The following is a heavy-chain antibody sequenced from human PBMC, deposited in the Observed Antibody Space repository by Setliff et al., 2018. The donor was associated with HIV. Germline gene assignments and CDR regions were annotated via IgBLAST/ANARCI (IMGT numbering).Heavy chain of an antibody. Sequence: GGSLRLSCAASGFTFSSYSMNWVRQAPGKGLEWVSYISSSSSTIYYADSVKGRFTISRDNAKNSLYLQMNSLRAEDTAVYYCARVRNYYDSSGYVTADGYWGQGTLVTVSS. D-gene: IGHD3-22*01. V-gene: IGHV3-48*01. CDR1: GFTFSSYS. CDR2: ISSSSSTI. CDR3: ARVRNYYDSSGYVTADGY. J-gene: IGHJ4*02.